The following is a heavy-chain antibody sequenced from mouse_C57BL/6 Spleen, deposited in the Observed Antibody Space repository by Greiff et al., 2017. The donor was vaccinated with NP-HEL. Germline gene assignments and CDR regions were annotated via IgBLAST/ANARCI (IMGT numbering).Heavy chain of an antibody. CDR1: GYTFTSYD. CDR2: IYPRDGST. CDR3: ARVPSTVVADYYAMDY. D-gene: IGHD1-1*01. J-gene: IGHJ4*01. V-gene: IGHV1-85*01. Sequence: QVQLQQSGPELVKPGASVKLSCKASGYTFTSYDINWVKQRPGQGLEWIGWIYPRDGSTKYNEKFKGKATLTVDTSSSTAYMELHSLTSEDSAVYFCARVPSTVVADYYAMDYWGQGTSVTVSS.